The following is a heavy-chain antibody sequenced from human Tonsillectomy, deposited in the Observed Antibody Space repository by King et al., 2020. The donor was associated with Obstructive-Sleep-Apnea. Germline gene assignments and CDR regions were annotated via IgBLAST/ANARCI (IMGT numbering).Heavy chain of an antibody. CDR1: GFTFSNYA. V-gene: IGHV3-23*04. J-gene: IGHJ4*01. CDR3: AKTTDSGSVTPNNFDY. Sequence: VQLVESGGGSVQPGGSLRLSCAASGFTFSNYAMNWVRQAPGKGLEWVSSISGSSYSTYYADSVKGRFTISRDNSKNTLFLQMNSLRAEDTAVYYCAKTTDSGSVTPNNFDYWGHGTLVTVSS. CDR2: ISGSSYST. D-gene: IGHD4-23*01.